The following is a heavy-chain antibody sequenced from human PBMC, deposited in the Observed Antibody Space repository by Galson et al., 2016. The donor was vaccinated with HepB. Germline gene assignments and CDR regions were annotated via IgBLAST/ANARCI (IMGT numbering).Heavy chain of an antibody. Sequence: SVKVSCKASGYSFTGYYMHWVRQAPGQGLEWMGMINPSGGSTTYTQKFLGRVTMTRNMSTSTVYMELRSLRSEGTAVYYCARVKWLRSPFDMWGQGTMVTVSS. J-gene: IGHJ3*02. V-gene: IGHV1-46*03. CDR1: GYSFTGYY. D-gene: IGHD5-12*01. CDR2: INPSGGST. CDR3: ARVKWLRSPFDM.